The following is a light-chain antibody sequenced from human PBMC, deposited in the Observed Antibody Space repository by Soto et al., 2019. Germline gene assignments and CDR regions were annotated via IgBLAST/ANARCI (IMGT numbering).Light chain of an antibody. CDR2: DAS. Sequence: SLSIKDSQSIGTYLAWYQQKPGQAPRLLIYDASNRAAGVPARFSGSGSGTDVILTSSRVAPDDLAVYSYQQRSNWPPCTFGRGTRVDIK. J-gene: IGKJ3*01. CDR1: QSIGTY. V-gene: IGKV3-11*01. CDR3: QQRSNWPPCT.